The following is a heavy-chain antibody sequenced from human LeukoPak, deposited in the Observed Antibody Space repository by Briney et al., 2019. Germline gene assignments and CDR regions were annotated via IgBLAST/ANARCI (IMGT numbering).Heavy chain of an antibody. Sequence: ASVKLSCKASGYTFTSYGISWVRHAPGQGLELMGWISAYNGNTNYAQKLQGRVTMTTDTSTSTAYMELRSLRSDDTAVDYCASSSSSIRSFDQGAQGTLLPVSS. V-gene: IGHV1-18*01. CDR3: ASSSSSIRSFDQ. CDR1: GYTFTSYG. CDR2: ISAYNGNT. J-gene: IGHJ4*02. D-gene: IGHD6-6*01.